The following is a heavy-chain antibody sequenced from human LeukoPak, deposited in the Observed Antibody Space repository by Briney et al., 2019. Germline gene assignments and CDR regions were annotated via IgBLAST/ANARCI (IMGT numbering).Heavy chain of an antibody. D-gene: IGHD2-15*01. CDR2: INPSGGST. J-gene: IGHJ5*02. CDR3: ARRLGYCSGGSCGTGGWFDP. V-gene: IGHV1-46*01. CDR1: GYTFTSYC. Sequence: ASVKVSCKASGYTFTSYCMHWVRQAPGQGLEWMGIINPSGGSTSYAQKFQGRVTITRDTSASTAYMELSSPRSEDTAVYYCARRLGYCSGGSCGTGGWFDPWGQGTLVSVSS.